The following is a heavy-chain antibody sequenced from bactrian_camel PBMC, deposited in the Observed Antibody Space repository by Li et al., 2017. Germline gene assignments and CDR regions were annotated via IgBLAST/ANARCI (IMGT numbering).Heavy chain of an antibody. J-gene: IGHJ4*01. CDR3: ASGNRPARPRIGFQSSVAYGTSLPHARL. Sequence: VQLVESGGGSVQPGGSLTLACVVPTYRSKCVAWFRQAPGKEREGVAAIHVGNPRTYYTDSVKGRFATSQDNAKKTVYLQMDSLKPEDTGLYICASGNRPARPRIGFQSSVAYGTSLPHARLLGLGDPGHRL. CDR2: IHVGNPRT. CDR1: TYRSKC. V-gene: IGHV3S40*01. D-gene: IGHD7*01.